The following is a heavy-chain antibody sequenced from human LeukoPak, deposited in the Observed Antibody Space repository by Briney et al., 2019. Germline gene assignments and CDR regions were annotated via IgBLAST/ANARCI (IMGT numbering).Heavy chain of an antibody. V-gene: IGHV4-59*12. CDR2: IYYSGST. CDR3: GRGYIGSFYHYYYYMDV. D-gene: IGHD1-26*01. Sequence: SETLSLTCTVSGFSISNYHWSWLPQPPGKGLEWIGDIYYSGSTNYNPSLKSRVTISVDTSNNHFFVQLSPVTAADPASYYCGRGYIGSFYHYYYYMDVWGGGRTLTV. CDR1: GFSISNYH. J-gene: IGHJ6*03.